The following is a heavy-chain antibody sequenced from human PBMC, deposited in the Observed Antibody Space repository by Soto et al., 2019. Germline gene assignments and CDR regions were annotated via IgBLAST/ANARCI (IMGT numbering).Heavy chain of an antibody. D-gene: IGHD6-6*01. Sequence: QVQLVQSGAEVRRPGASVRVSCKASGYTFTAYDINWVRQATGQGLEWMGWVSPHSASTGFAQKFRGRITMTTNTTITTAYMELTSLRPDDSAVYFCARGGYSSSWEFDFRGPGTLVTVSP. CDR1: GYTFTAYD. CDR3: ARGGYSSSWEFDF. CDR2: VSPHSAST. V-gene: IGHV1-8*01. J-gene: IGHJ4*02.